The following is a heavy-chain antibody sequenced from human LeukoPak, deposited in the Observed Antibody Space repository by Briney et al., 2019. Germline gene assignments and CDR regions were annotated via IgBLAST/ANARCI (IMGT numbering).Heavy chain of an antibody. D-gene: IGHD2-2*01. CDR1: GGSISSYY. CDR3: ATTAVVPAATDWYFDL. CDR2: IYYSGST. J-gene: IGHJ2*01. Sequence: SETLSLTCTVSGGSISSYYWSWIRQPPGKGLEWIGYIYYSGSTNYNPSLKSRVTLSVDTSKNRFSLKLSSVTAADTAVYYCATTAVVPAATDWYFDLWGRGTLVTVSS. V-gene: IGHV4-59*12.